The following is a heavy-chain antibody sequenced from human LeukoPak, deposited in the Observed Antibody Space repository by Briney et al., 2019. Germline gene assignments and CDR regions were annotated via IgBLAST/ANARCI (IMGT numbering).Heavy chain of an antibody. CDR1: GFTLTGHS. CDR2: ISSSSNYI. Sequence: GGSLRLSCAASGFTLTGHSMNWGRQAPGKGLEWVSSISSSSNYIYYADSVKGRFTISRDNAENSLYLQMNSLRAEDTAVYYCVRNSSWFDSWGQGTLVTVSS. CDR3: VRNSSWFDS. V-gene: IGHV3-21*01. D-gene: IGHD6-13*01. J-gene: IGHJ5*01.